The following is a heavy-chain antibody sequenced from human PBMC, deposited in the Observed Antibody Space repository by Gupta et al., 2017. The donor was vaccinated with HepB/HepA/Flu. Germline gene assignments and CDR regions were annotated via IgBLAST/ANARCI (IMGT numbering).Heavy chain of an antibody. D-gene: IGHD2-21*02. CDR3: EYDFAPAAFDD. J-gene: IGHJ3*01. V-gene: IGHV3-48*02. Sequence: EVLLVESGGGLVQPGGSLRLSCAASGFTFSSYRMNWVRQAPGKWLEWISYNSHTTGTIYYVDCVKSRFTMSRDNSNNSLYLQMTTLTDDDTAVDFCEYDFAPAAFDDWGQGAMVTVSS. CDR2: NSHTTGTI. CDR1: GFTFSSYR.